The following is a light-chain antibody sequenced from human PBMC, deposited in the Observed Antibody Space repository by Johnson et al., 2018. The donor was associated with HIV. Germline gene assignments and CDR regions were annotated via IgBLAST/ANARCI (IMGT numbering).Light chain of an antibody. CDR1: SSNIGKNH. CDR3: GTWDSSLSAYV. V-gene: IGLV1-51*02. Sequence: QSVLTQPPSVSAAPGQKVTISCSGSSSNIGKNHVSWYQQFPGTAPKLLVYEDDKRPSGIPDRFSGSKSGTSATLGITGLQTGDEADYYCGTWDSSLSAYVFGTGTTITVL. J-gene: IGLJ1*01. CDR2: EDD.